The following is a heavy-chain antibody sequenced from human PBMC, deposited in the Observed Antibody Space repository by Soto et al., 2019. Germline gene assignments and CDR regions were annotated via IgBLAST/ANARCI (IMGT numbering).Heavy chain of an antibody. D-gene: IGHD6-13*01. Sequence: SETLSLTCTVSGGSISSYYWSWIRQPPEKGLEWIGYIYYSGSTNYNPSLKSRVTISVDTSKNQFSLKLSSVTAADTAVYYCARGLAKGGGNVIAAAVGLAPVIWGQGTMVTVSS. V-gene: IGHV4-59*01. CDR3: ARGLAKGGGNVIAAAVGLAPVI. CDR2: IYYSGST. CDR1: GGSISSYY. J-gene: IGHJ3*02.